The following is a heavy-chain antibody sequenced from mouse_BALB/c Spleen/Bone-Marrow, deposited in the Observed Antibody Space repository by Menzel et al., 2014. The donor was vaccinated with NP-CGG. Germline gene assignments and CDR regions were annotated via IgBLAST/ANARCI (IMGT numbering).Heavy chain of an antibody. Sequence: QVQLQQSGAELGKPGASVKLSCKASGYTFTSYWMHWVKQRPGQGLEWIGEIDPSDSYTNYNQKFKGKATLTVDKSSSTAYMQLSSLTSEDSAVYYCAPRLDYWGQGTTLTVSS. CDR2: IDPSDSYT. CDR3: APRLDY. J-gene: IGHJ2*01. CDR1: GYTFTSYW. V-gene: IGHV1-69*02.